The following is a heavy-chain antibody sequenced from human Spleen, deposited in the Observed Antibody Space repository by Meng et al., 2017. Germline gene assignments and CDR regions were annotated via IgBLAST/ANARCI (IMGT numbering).Heavy chain of an antibody. D-gene: IGHD2-15*01. CDR3: ARAAVSGTFDY. Sequence: QVQLVQSGIEVKKPGASVKVSCKTSGYNFIDFYIHWVRQAPGQGLEWMGRINPRSGDTEFAQKFQGRVTMTRDTSISTAYMELGSLRSDDTAVYYCARAAVSGTFDYWGQGTLVTVSS. CDR1: GYNFIDFY. V-gene: IGHV1-2*06. CDR2: INPRSGDT. J-gene: IGHJ4*02.